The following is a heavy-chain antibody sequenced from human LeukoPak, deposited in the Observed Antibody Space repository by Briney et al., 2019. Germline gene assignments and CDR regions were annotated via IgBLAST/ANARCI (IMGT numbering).Heavy chain of an antibody. CDR2: IIPILGIA. V-gene: IGHV1-69*04. J-gene: IGHJ4*02. CDR3: ASWHYDSSGSPYLGY. D-gene: IGHD3-22*01. Sequence: SVKVSCKASGGTFSSYAISWVRQAPGQGLEWMGRIIPILGIANYAQKFQGRVTITADKSTSTAYMELSSLRSEDTAVYYCASWHYDSSGSPYLGYWGQGTLVTVSS. CDR1: GGTFSSYA.